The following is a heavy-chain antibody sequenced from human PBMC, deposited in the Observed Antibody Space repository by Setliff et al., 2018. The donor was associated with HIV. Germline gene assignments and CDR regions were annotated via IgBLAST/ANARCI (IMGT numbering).Heavy chain of an antibody. V-gene: IGHV1-46*01. CDR1: GYTFTSYY. Sequence: ASVKVSCKASGYTFTSYYMHWVRQAPGQGLEWMGIINPSGGSTSYAQKFQGRVTMTRDTSTSTVYMELSSLRSEDTAVYYCAGELYGDYTLDYWGQGTLVTVSS. CDR3: AGELYGDYTLDY. D-gene: IGHD4-17*01. J-gene: IGHJ4*02. CDR2: INPSGGST.